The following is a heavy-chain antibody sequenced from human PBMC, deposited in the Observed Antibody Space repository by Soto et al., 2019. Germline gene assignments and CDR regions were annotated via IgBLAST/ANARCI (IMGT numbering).Heavy chain of an antibody. V-gene: IGHV1-69*13. J-gene: IGHJ6*03. CDR1: GGTFSSYA. CDR2: IIPICGTA. CDR3: ASGLIFGVVKRYYYYMDV. D-gene: IGHD3-3*01. Sequence: ASVKVSCKASGGTFSSYAISWVRQAPGQGLEWMGGIIPICGTANYAQKFQGRVTITADESTSTAYMELSSLRSEDTAVYYCASGLIFGVVKRYYYYMDVWGKGTTVTLSS.